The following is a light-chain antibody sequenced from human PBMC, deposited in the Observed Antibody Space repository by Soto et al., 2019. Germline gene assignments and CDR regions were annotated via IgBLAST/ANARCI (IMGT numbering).Light chain of an antibody. V-gene: IGLV2-23*01. J-gene: IGLJ1*01. CDR1: SSDVVSYSL. CDR3: CSYAGSNTYV. CDR2: GGD. Sequence: QSALTQPASVSGSPGQSVTISCTGTSSDVVSYSLVSWYQQHPGKAPKLMIYGGDKRPSGVSNRFSGSKSGNTASLTISGLLVEEEADYYCCSYAGSNTYVFETGTKLTVL.